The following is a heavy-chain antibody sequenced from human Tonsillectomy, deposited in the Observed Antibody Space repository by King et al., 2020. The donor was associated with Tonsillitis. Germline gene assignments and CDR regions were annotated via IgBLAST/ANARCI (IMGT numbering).Heavy chain of an antibody. CDR1: GGTFSTYA. CDR2: IIPFFGTT. CDR3: ARGYCSNTSCFERYYYYGMNV. D-gene: IGHD2-2*01. J-gene: IGHJ6*02. Sequence: QLVQSGAEVKKPGSSVEVSCQASGGTFSTYAISWVRQAPGQGLEWMGGIIPFFGTTAYAQKFQGRVTITADESTSTAYMELSSLRSEDTAVYYCARGYCSNTSCFERYYYYGMNVWGQGTTVTVSS. V-gene: IGHV1-69*12.